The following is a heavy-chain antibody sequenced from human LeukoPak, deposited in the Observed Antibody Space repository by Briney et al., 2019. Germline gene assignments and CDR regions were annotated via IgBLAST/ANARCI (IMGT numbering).Heavy chain of an antibody. CDR3: ASTKPPTPHSSWLYFDY. V-gene: IGHV1-18*01. Sequence: GASVKVSCKASGYTFTSYGISWVRQAPGQGLEWMGWISAYNGNTNYAQKLQGRVTMTTDTSTSTAYMELRSLRSDDTAVYYCASTKPPTPHSSWLYFDYWGQGTPVTVSS. J-gene: IGHJ4*02. CDR2: ISAYNGNT. CDR1: GYTFTSYG. D-gene: IGHD6-13*01.